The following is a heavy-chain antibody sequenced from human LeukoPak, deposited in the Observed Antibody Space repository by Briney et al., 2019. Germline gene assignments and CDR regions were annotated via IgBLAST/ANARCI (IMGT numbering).Heavy chain of an antibody. CDR1: GGSISSGSYY. D-gene: IGHD6-19*01. CDR3: ARAGGSVGWYGTIDS. V-gene: IGHV4-61*09. CDR2: LYTSGTT. J-gene: IGHJ4*02. Sequence: PSQTLSLTCTVSGGSISSGSYYWTWIRQPAGKGLEWIGHLYTSGTTSYNPSLQSRVTISADTSRHQFSLRLTSVTAADTADYYCARAGGSVGWYGTIDSWGQGTLVTVSS.